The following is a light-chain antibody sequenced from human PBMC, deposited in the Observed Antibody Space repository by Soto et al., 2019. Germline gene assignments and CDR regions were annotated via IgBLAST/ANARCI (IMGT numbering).Light chain of an antibody. CDR1: QSVSSN. V-gene: IGKV3-20*01. J-gene: IGKJ1*01. Sequence: EIVMTQSPATPSVSPGERATLSCRASQSVSSNLAWYQQKPGQAPRLLIYGASTRATGIPDRFSGSGSGTDFTLTISRLEPEDFAVYYCQQYGSSPRTFGQGTKVDIK. CDR2: GAS. CDR3: QQYGSSPRT.